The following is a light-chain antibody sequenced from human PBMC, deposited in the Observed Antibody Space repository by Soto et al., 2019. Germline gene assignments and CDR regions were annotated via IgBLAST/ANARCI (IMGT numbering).Light chain of an antibody. J-gene: IGKJ1*01. Sequence: DIQMTQSPSTLSASVGDRVTITCRACQSISSWLAWYQQKPGKAPKLLIYKASSLESGVPSRFSGSGSGTEFTLTISSLQPDDFATYYCQHYNSYPWTFGQGTKVEIK. V-gene: IGKV1-5*03. CDR1: QSISSW. CDR3: QHYNSYPWT. CDR2: KAS.